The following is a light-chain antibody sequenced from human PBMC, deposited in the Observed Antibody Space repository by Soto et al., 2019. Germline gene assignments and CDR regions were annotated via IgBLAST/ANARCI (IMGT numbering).Light chain of an antibody. Sequence: QSALTQPASVSGSPGQSITISCTGTSNDVGYYNYVSWYQQHPGKAPKVMIYEVSNRPSGVSNRFSGSKSGNTASLTISGLQAEDEADYYCSSYTTSSTYVFGTGTQLTVL. V-gene: IGLV2-14*01. J-gene: IGLJ1*01. CDR3: SSYTTSSTYV. CDR2: EVS. CDR1: SNDVGYYNY.